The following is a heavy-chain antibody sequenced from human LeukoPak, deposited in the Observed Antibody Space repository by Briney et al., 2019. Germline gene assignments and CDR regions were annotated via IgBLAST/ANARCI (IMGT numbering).Heavy chain of an antibody. V-gene: IGHV3-74*01. CDR1: GFTFSSYW. D-gene: IGHD2-15*01. J-gene: IGHJ6*02. CDR2: INSDGSST. CDR3: ARMFRGYCSGGSCYSGYYGMDV. Sequence: GGSLRLSCAASGFTFSSYWMHWVRQASGKGLVWVSRINSDGSSTSYADSVKGRFTISRDNAKNTLYLQMNSLRAEDTAVYYCARMFRGYCSGGSCYSGYYGMDVWGQGTTVTVSS.